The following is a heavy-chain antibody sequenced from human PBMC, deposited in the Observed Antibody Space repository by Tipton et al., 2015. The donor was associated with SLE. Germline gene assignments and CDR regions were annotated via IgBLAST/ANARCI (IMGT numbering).Heavy chain of an antibody. CDR2: IYHSGST. V-gene: IGHV4-38-2*02. J-gene: IGHJ5*02. CDR3: ARERVDFGDYGVYEDNWFDP. CDR1: GYSISSGYY. D-gene: IGHD4-17*01. Sequence: TLSLTCAVSGYSISSGYYWGWIRQPPGKGLEWIGSIYHSGSTYYNPSLKSRVTISVDTSKNQFSLKLSSVTAADTAVYYCARERVDFGDYGVYEDNWFDPWGQGTLVTVSS.